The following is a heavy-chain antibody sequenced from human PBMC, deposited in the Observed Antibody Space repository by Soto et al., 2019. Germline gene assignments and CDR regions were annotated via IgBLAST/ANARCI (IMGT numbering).Heavy chain of an antibody. CDR1: GGYIRNYY. J-gene: IGHJ6*02. Sequence: QVQLQASGPGLAKPSETLSLTCTVSGGYIRNYYWSWIRQPPGKGLEWVGYISYSGSTNYNPSLTGRVTISVDTAKNQFSLKLSSVTPADTAAYYCARDKVRIRVSRPHSYYGMDLWDQGTTVTVSS. CDR3: ARDKVRIRVSRPHSYYGMDL. D-gene: IGHD1-20*01. CDR2: ISYSGST. V-gene: IGHV4-59*01.